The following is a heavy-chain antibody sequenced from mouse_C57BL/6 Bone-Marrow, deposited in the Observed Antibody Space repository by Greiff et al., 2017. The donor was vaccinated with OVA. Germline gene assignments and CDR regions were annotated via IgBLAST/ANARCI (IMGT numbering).Heavy chain of an antibody. D-gene: IGHD1-1*01. J-gene: IGHJ2*01. CDR3: ARDYSGSPFFDY. V-gene: IGHV5-12*01. CDR2: ISNGGGST. CDR1: GFTFSDYY. Sequence: EVQVVESGGGLVQPGGSLKLSCAASGFTFSDYYMYWVRQTPEKRLEWVAYISNGGGSTYYPDTVKGRFTISRDNAKNTLYLQMSRLKSEDTAMYYCARDYSGSPFFDYWGQGTTLTVSS.